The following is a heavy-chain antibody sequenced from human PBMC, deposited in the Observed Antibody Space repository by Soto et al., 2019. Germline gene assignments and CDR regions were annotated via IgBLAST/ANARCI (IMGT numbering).Heavy chain of an antibody. J-gene: IGHJ6*02. CDR3: ARGPPIAAAGTLSYYYGMDV. CDR2: INHSGST. CDR1: GGSFSGYY. V-gene: IGHV4-34*01. D-gene: IGHD6-13*01. Sequence: QVQLQQWGAGLLKPSETLSLTCAVYGGSFSGYYWSWIRQPPGKGLEWIGEINHSGSTNYNPSLKRRVTISVDTSKNQFSLKLSSVTAADTAVYYCARGPPIAAAGTLSYYYGMDVWGQGTTVTVSS.